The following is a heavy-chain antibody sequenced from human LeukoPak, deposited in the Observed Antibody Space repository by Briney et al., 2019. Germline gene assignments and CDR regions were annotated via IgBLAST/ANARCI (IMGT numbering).Heavy chain of an antibody. CDR2: ISPRSDYI. V-gene: IGHV3-21*01. J-gene: IGHJ4*02. CDR1: QFTFSDYT. Sequence: PGGSLRLSCAASQFTFSDYTMNWVRRAPGKGLEWVSSISPRSDYIYNAESVKGRFTISRDNAKNSLYLQMNSLRAEDTAVYYCARYVYGVVTSFDYWGQGTLVTVSS. CDR3: ARYVYGVVTSFDY. D-gene: IGHD3-3*01.